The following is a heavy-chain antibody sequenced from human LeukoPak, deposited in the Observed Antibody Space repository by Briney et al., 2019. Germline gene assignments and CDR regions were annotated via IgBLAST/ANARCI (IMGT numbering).Heavy chain of an antibody. CDR2: ISSSSSTI. J-gene: IGHJ4*02. V-gene: IGHV3-48*01. CDR1: GFTFSSYS. D-gene: IGHD5-12*01. CDR3: ARVEMATLDY. Sequence: PGGSQRLSCAASGFTFSSYSMNWVRQAPGKGLEWVSYISSSSSTIYYADSVKGRFTISRDNAKNSLYLQMNSLRAEDTAVYYCARVEMATLDYWGQGTLVTVSS.